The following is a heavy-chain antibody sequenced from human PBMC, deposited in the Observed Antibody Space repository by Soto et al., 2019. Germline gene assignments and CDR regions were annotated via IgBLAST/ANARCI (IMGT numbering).Heavy chain of an antibody. D-gene: IGHD3-3*01. Sequence: ASVKVSCTVSGYTLTELSMHWVRQAPGKGLEWMGGFDPEDGETIYAQKFQGRVTMTRDTSTSTVYMELSSLRSEDTAVYYCACIPSTIFGVAYMDVWGKGTTVTVSS. J-gene: IGHJ6*03. CDR1: GYTLTELS. CDR2: FDPEDGET. CDR3: ACIPSTIFGVAYMDV. V-gene: IGHV1-24*01.